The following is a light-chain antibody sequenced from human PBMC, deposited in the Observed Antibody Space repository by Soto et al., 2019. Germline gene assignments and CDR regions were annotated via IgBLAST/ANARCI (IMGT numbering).Light chain of an antibody. CDR3: QQDSDWPLT. CDR2: GAS. V-gene: IGKV3-15*01. J-gene: IGKJ5*01. Sequence: ERVMTQSQATLSVSPGERATLSCRASQSVSSSLAWYQQKPGHAPRLLIYGASTRATGIPARFSGSGCGTEFTLTISRLQSEDFAVYYCQQDSDWPLTFGQGTRLEIK. CDR1: QSVSSS.